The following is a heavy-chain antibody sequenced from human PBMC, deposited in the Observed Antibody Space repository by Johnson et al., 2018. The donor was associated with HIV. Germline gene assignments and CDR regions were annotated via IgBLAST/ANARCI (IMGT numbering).Heavy chain of an antibody. Sequence: QVQLVESGGGLVKPGGSLRLSCAASGFTFSSYAMHWVRQAPGKGLEWVAVISYDGSNKYYADSVKGRFTISRDNSKNTLYLQMNSLRAEDTAVYYCARSRWADDAFDGWGQGTMVTVSS. J-gene: IGHJ3*01. CDR3: ARSRWADDAFDG. V-gene: IGHV3-30-3*01. CDR2: ISYDGSNK. D-gene: IGHD1-26*01. CDR1: GFTFSSYA.